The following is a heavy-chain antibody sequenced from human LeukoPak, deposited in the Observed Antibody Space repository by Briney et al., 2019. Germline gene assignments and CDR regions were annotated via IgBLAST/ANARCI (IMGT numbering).Heavy chain of an antibody. CDR2: INSDGSIT. Sequence: PGGSLRLSCAASGFAFSGYYMHWVRQAPGKGLVWVSRINSDGSINSDGSITHYADSVKGRITISRDNVKMKMHRPIDKPGIEDTAVYYCARAHLYNWFDSWGQGTLVTVS. V-gene: IGHV3-74*01. J-gene: IGHJ5*01. CDR3: ARAHLYNWFDS. CDR1: GFAFSGYY.